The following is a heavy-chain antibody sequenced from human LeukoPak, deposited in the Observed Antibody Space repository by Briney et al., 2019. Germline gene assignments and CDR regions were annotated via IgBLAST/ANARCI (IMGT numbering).Heavy chain of an antibody. CDR3: ARAITYYDFWSGYYSGGWWFDP. J-gene: IGHJ5*02. CDR2: IIPIFGTA. D-gene: IGHD3-3*01. Sequence: ASVKVSCKASGGTFSSYAISWVRQAPGQGIEWMGGIIPIFGTANYAQKFQGRVTITADESTSTAYMELSSLRSEDTAVYYCARAITYYDFWSGYYSGGWWFDPWGQGTLVTVSS. V-gene: IGHV1-69*01. CDR1: GGTFSSYA.